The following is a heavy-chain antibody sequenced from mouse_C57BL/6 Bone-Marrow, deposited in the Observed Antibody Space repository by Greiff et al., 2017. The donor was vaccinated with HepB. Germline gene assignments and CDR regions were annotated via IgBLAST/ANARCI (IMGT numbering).Heavy chain of an antibody. V-gene: IGHV3-6*01. D-gene: IGHD2-3*01. J-gene: IGHJ4*01. CDR2: ISYDGSN. CDR3: AIAIYDGYYDAMDY. CDR1: GYSITSGYY. Sequence: EVQLQQSGPGLVKPSQSLSLTCSVTGYSITSGYYWNWIRQFPGNKLEWMGYISYDGSNNYNPSLKNRISITHDTSKNQFFLKLNSVTTEDTATYYCAIAIYDGYYDAMDYWGQGTSVTVSS.